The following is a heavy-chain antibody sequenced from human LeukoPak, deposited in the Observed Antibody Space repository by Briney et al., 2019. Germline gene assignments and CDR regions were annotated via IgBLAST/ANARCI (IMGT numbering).Heavy chain of an antibody. D-gene: IGHD6-13*01. CDR1: GFSFSSYT. V-gene: IGHV3-21*01. J-gene: IGHJ4*02. Sequence: GGSLRLSCAASGFSFSSYTMNWVRQAPGKGLEWVSSITSSSTYIYCADSMKGRFTISRDNAKNSLYLQMSSLRADDTAVYYCARESRYGFFFDYWGQGTLVTVSS. CDR3: ARESRYGFFFDY. CDR2: ITSSSTYI.